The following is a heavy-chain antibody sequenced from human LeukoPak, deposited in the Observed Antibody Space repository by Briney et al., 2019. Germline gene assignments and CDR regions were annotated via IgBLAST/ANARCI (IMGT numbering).Heavy chain of an antibody. V-gene: IGHV3-30*18. CDR1: GFTFSSYA. Sequence: GGSLRLSCAASGFTFSSYAMHWVRQAPGKGLEWVAAISYDGNYKYYADSVKGRFTTSRDNSRNTLYLQMNSLRAEDTAVYYCANAVCSGGTCNVVWVSDCWGQGTLVTVSS. CDR2: ISYDGNYK. CDR3: ANAVCSGGTCNVVWVSDC. J-gene: IGHJ4*02. D-gene: IGHD2-15*01.